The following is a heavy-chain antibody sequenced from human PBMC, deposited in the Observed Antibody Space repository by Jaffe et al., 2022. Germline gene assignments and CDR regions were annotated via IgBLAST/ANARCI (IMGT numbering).Heavy chain of an antibody. J-gene: IGHJ3*02. CDR2: IKEDGSEK. CDR3: ARDSAPPWFGELSHAFDI. V-gene: IGHV3-7*05. Sequence: EVQLVESGGGLVQPGGSLRLSCAASGFTFSSYWMTWVRQAPGKGLEWVANIKEDGSEKYYVDSVKGRFTISRDNAKNSLFLQMNSLRAEDTAVYYCARDSAPPWFGELSHAFDIWGQGTVVSVSS. D-gene: IGHD3-10*01. CDR1: GFTFSSYW.